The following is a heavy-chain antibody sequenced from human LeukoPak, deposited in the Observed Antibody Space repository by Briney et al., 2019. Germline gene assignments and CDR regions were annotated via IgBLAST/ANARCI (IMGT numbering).Heavy chain of an antibody. D-gene: IGHD3-9*01. CDR1: GFTFSSYE. CDR3: ARAGNYDILTGYYYYGMDV. Sequence: GSLRLSCAASGFTFSSYEMNWVRQAPGKGLEWVSYISSSGSTIYCADSVKGRFTISRDNAKNSLYLQMNSLRAEDTAVYYCARAGNYDILTGYYYYGMDVWGQGTTVTVS. CDR2: ISSSGSTI. V-gene: IGHV3-48*03. J-gene: IGHJ6*02.